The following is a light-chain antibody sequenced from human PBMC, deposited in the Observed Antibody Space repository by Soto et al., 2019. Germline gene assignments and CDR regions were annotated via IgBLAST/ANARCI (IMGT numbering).Light chain of an antibody. J-gene: IGKJ1*01. CDR2: GAS. Sequence: EMVLTQSPGTLSLSPGERATLSYRASQSVSSSYLAWYQQKPGQAPRLLIYGASSRATGIPDRFSGSGSGTDFTLTISRLEPEDFAVYYCQQSGSSPRTFGQGTKVEIK. V-gene: IGKV3-20*01. CDR3: QQSGSSPRT. CDR1: QSVSSSY.